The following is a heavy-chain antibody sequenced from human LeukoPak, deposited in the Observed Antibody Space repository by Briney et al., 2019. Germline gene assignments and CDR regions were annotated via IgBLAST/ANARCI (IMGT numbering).Heavy chain of an antibody. CDR1: GYSFSNDW. Sequence: GESLKISCKGAGYSFSNDWIGCVRQMPGKDLEWMGIIYPADSDTKYSPSFQSQVTISADKSISTAYLQWNSLGALDTAMYYCARRGCIGGTCYGYWGQGTLVTVSS. V-gene: IGHV5-51*01. CDR3: ARRGCIGGTCYGY. CDR2: IYPADSDT. D-gene: IGHD2-15*01. J-gene: IGHJ4*02.